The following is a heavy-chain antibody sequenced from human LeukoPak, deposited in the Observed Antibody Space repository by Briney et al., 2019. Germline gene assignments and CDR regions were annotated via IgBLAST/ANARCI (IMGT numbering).Heavy chain of an antibody. CDR2: ISSSGSTI. V-gene: IGHV3-48*03. Sequence: GGSLRLSCAASGFTFSSYEMNWVRQAPGKGLEWVSYISSSGSTIYYADSVKGRFTISRDNAKNSLYLQMDSLRAEDTAMYYCAREILEPGKTHGYWGQGTLVTVSS. CDR1: GFTFSSYE. D-gene: IGHD1-1*01. CDR3: AREILEPGKTHGY. J-gene: IGHJ4*02.